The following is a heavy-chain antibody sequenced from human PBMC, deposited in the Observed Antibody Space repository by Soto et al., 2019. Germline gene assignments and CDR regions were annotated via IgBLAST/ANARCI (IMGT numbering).Heavy chain of an antibody. CDR2: LYSGDET. V-gene: IGHV3-66*04. Sequence: PGGALRLSCTASGFAVSTTCMSWVLQAPGKGLEWVSSLYSGDETYYADSVKGRFTISRDDSKNTLSLQMNSLRAGDTAVYYCASQVDTRTSFPYWGQVTLVTVSS. CDR3: ASQVDTRTSFPY. CDR1: GFAVSTTC. D-gene: IGHD1-1*01. J-gene: IGHJ4*02.